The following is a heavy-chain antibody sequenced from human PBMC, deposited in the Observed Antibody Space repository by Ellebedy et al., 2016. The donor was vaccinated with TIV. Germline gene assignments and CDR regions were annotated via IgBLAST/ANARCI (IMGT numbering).Heavy chain of an antibody. J-gene: IGHJ4*02. Sequence: ASVKVSXXASGYTFTGYYMHWVRQAPGQGLEWMGWISAYNGNTNYAQKFQGRVTITRDTSISTAYMELSRLRSDDTAVYYCAREVLERATDYWGQGTLVTVSS. CDR3: AREVLERATDY. V-gene: IGHV1-2*02. CDR1: GYTFTGYY. CDR2: ISAYNGNT. D-gene: IGHD1-1*01.